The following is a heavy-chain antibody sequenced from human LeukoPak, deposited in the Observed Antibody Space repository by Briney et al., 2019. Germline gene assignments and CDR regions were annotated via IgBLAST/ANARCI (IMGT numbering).Heavy chain of an antibody. Sequence: SETLSLTCTVSGGSISSYYWSWIRQPPGKGLEWIGYIYYSGSTNYNPSLKSRVTISVDTSKNQFSLKLSSVTAADTAVYCCARLSYYYGSGSYGAFDIWGQGTMVSVSS. J-gene: IGHJ3*02. CDR1: GGSISSYY. CDR2: IYYSGST. CDR3: ARLSYYYGSGSYGAFDI. V-gene: IGHV4-59*01. D-gene: IGHD3-10*01.